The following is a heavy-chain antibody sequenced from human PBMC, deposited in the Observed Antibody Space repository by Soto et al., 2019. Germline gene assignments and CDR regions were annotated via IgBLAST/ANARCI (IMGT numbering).Heavy chain of an antibody. V-gene: IGHV4-59*08. D-gene: IGHD6-25*01. CDR3: ARQVSSAWPPYYYDMDV. CDR2: IHYSGST. J-gene: IGHJ6*02. Sequence: SSETLSLTCTVSGGSIGSYFWSWIRQPPGRGLEWIGHIHYSGSTNYNPSLKSRVIISVDTSKNPVSLKLSSVTAADTAMYFCARQVSSAWPPYYYDMDVWGQGTTVT. CDR1: GGSIGSYF.